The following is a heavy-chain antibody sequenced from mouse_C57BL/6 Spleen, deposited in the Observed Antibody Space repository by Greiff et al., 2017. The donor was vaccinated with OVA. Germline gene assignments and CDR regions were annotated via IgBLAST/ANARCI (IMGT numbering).Heavy chain of an antibody. J-gene: IGHJ2*01. CDR2: INPNNGGT. V-gene: IGHV1-18*01. Sequence: DVQLQESGPELVKPGASVKIPCKASGYTFTDYNMDWVKQSHGKSLEWIGDINPNNGGTIYNQKFKGKATLTVYKTSSTAYMELRSLTSEDTAGYYCARGLGRFYYFDYWGQGTTLTVSS. D-gene: IGHD4-1*01. CDR3: ARGLGRFYYFDY. CDR1: GYTFTDYN.